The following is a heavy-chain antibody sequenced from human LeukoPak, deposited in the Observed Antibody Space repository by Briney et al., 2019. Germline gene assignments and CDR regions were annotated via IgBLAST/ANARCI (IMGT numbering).Heavy chain of an antibody. CDR1: GYTFTNYG. V-gene: IGHV1-18*01. Sequence: ASVKVSCKASGYTFTNYGISWVRQAPGQGLEWMAWISTYDHDTNYAQKFRGRVTMTTDTSTSTAYMELRSLGSDDTAVYYCARDDPPRGAFDIWGQGTMVTVSS. CDR3: ARDDPPRGAFDI. CDR2: ISTYDHDT. J-gene: IGHJ3*02. D-gene: IGHD3-10*01.